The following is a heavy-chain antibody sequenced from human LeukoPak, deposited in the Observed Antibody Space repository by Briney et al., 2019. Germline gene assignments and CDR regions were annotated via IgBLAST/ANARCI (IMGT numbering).Heavy chain of an antibody. Sequence: PSETLSLTCTVSGGSISSYYWSWIRQPAGKGLEWIGRIYTSGSTNYNPSLTSRVTMSVDTSKNQFSLKLSSVTAADTAVYYCASKMAARPYDAFDIWGQGTMVTVSS. CDR1: GGSISSYY. J-gene: IGHJ3*02. D-gene: IGHD6-6*01. V-gene: IGHV4-4*07. CDR3: ASKMAARPYDAFDI. CDR2: IYTSGST.